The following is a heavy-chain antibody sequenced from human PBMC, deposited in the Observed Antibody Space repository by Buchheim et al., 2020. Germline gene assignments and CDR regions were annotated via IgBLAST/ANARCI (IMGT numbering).Heavy chain of an antibody. V-gene: IGHV5-10-1*01. D-gene: IGHD2-2*01. CDR1: GDRFTSYW. CDR2: VDPRDSYT. Sequence: EVQLVQSGAEVKKPGESLKISCKGSGDRFTSYWITWVRQMPGKGLEWMGRVDPRDSYTIYSPSFQGHVSITVDTSIKTVYLHWSSLRASDTAMYYCARHHPIVVVPGALEDWGQGTL. CDR3: ARHHPIVVVPGALED. J-gene: IGHJ4*02.